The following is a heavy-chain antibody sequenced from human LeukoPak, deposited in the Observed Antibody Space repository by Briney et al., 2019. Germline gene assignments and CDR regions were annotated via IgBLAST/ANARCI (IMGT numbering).Heavy chain of an antibody. CDR2: INHSGST. D-gene: IGHD3-10*01. CDR3: ASAYYYGSGTKYNWFDP. Sequence: SETLSLTCAVYGGSFSGYYWSWIRQPPGKGLEWIGEINHSGSTNYNPSLKSRVTISVDTSKNQFSLKLSSVTAADTAVYHCASAYYYGSGTKYNWFDPWGQGTPVTVSS. V-gene: IGHV4-34*01. J-gene: IGHJ5*02. CDR1: GGSFSGYY.